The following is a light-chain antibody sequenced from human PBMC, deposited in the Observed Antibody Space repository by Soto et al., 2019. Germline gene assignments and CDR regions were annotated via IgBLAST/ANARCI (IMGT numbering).Light chain of an antibody. V-gene: IGKV3-20*01. CDR1: QSVSSSY. Sequence: EIVLTQSPGTLSLSPGERSTLSCRASQSVSSSYLAWYQQKAGQAPRLLIYGASSRATGIPDRFSGSGSGTEFTLTISSLQSEDFAVYYCQQYNSWPPTTFGQGTKVDIK. CDR3: QQYNSWPPTT. CDR2: GAS. J-gene: IGKJ1*01.